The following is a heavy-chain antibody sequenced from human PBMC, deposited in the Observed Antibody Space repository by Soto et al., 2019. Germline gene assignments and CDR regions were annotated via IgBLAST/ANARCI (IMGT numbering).Heavy chain of an antibody. D-gene: IGHD6-19*01. Sequence: QLQLQESGPGLVKPSETLSLTCTVSGGSISSSSYYWGWIRQPPGKGLEWIGSIYYSGSTYYNPSLKSRVTISVDTSKNQFSLKLSSVTAADTAVDYCARHPTAPHIAVAGYFDYWGQGTLVTVSS. J-gene: IGHJ4*02. CDR3: ARHPTAPHIAVAGYFDY. CDR2: IYYSGST. V-gene: IGHV4-39*01. CDR1: GGSISSSSYY.